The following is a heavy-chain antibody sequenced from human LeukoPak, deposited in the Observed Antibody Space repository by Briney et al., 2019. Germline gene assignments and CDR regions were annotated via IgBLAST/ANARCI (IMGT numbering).Heavy chain of an antibody. CDR1: GGSISSGGYS. Sequence: SQTLSLTCAVSGGSISSGGYSWSWIRQPPGKGLEWIGYIYHSGSTYYNPSLKSRVTISVDRSKNQFSLKLSSVTAADTAVYYCARNRGWYATDVWGQGAAVTVSS. V-gene: IGHV4-30-2*01. D-gene: IGHD6-19*01. CDR2: IYHSGST. J-gene: IGHJ6*02. CDR3: ARNRGWYATDV.